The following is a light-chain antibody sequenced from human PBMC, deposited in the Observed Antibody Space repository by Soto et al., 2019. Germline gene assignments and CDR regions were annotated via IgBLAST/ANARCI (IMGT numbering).Light chain of an antibody. V-gene: IGKV3-15*01. CDR2: GAS. J-gene: IGKJ1*01. Sequence: ESVLTQSPSTLSVVPGERATLSCRASQSVATNLAWYQQRPGQAPRLLIYGASKRAIGLPARFSGSGSGTEFTLTITSLQSEDFAVYYCQQYNKWPQTFGQGTKVDIK. CDR3: QQYNKWPQT. CDR1: QSVATN.